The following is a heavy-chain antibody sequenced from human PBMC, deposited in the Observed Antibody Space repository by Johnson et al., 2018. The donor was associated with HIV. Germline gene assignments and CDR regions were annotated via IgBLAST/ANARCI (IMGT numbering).Heavy chain of an antibody. Sequence: VQLVESGGGVVQPGRSLRLSCAASGFTFSSYAVHWFRQPPGKGLEWVSSISATGITLYYADSVKGRFTISRDNAKNSLYLQMNSLRAEDTALYYCARDLIVGASGSDAFDVWGQGTAVTVSS. D-gene: IGHD1-26*01. V-gene: IGHV3-48*03. CDR1: GFTFSSYA. CDR3: ARDLIVGASGSDAFDV. CDR2: ISATGITL. J-gene: IGHJ3*01.